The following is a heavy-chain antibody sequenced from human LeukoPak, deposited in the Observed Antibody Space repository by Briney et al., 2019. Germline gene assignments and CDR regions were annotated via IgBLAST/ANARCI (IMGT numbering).Heavy chain of an antibody. J-gene: IGHJ6*03. CDR2: TNWDGAST. V-gene: IGHV3-20*04. CDR3: GRVYCSTTSCYDYYDYYMDV. Sequence: GGSLRLSCAASGFRFADYGMSWVRHVPGEGLEWVSGTNWDGASTVYADSVKGRFTISRDNVTNFLYLQMNSLRVEDTALYFCGRVYCSTTSCYDYYDYYMDVWGKGTTVTVS. D-gene: IGHD2-2*01. CDR1: GFRFADYG.